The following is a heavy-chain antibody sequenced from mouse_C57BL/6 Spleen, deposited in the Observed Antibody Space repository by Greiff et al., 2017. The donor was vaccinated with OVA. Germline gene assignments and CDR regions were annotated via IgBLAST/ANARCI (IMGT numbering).Heavy chain of an antibody. Sequence: EVKLLESGPGLVKPSQSLSLTCSVTGYSITSGYYWNWIRQFPGNKLEWMGYISYDGSNNYNPSLKNRISITRDTSKNQFFLKLNSVTTEDTATYYCARDGDYYGSSLYYAMDYWGQGTSVTVSS. V-gene: IGHV3-6*01. CDR2: ISYDGSN. D-gene: IGHD1-1*01. CDR3: ARDGDYYGSSLYYAMDY. J-gene: IGHJ4*01. CDR1: GYSITSGYY.